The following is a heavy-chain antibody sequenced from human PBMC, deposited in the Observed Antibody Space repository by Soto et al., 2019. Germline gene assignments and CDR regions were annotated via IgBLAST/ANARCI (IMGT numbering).Heavy chain of an antibody. J-gene: IGHJ6*02. V-gene: IGHV3-23*01. CDR3: AKDIRAGGDYYGMDV. Sequence: EVQLLESGGGLVQPGGSLRLSCAASGFTFSSYAMSWVRQAPGKGLEWVSAISGSGGSTYYADSVKGRFTISRDNSKNMLYLQMNSLRAEDTAVYYCAKDIRAGGDYYGMDVWGQGTTVTVSS. CDR1: GFTFSSYA. D-gene: IGHD4-17*01. CDR2: ISGSGGST.